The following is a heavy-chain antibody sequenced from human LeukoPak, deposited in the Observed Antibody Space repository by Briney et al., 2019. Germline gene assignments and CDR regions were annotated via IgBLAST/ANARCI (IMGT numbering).Heavy chain of an antibody. J-gene: IGHJ4*02. V-gene: IGHV4-34*01. D-gene: IGHD3-10*01. Sequence: SGTLSLTCAVYGGSFSGYSWNWIRQPPVKGLEWIGEINHSGGTNYNPSLKSRVTISVDTSKKQFSLKLSSVTATDTAVYYCARGVDYYGVWGQGTLVTVSS. CDR2: INHSGGT. CDR1: GGSFSGYS. CDR3: ARGVDYYGV.